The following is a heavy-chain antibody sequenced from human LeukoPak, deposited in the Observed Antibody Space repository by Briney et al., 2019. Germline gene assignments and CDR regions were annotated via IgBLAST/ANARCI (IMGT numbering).Heavy chain of an antibody. CDR1: GGSISSYY. CDR3: ARVVTTTVTVLDY. CDR2: IYYSGST. D-gene: IGHD4-17*01. V-gene: IGHV4-59*12. Sequence: SETLSLTCIVSGGSISSYYWSWIRQPPGKGLEWIGYIYYSGSTNYNPSLKSRVTISVDTSKNQFSPKLSSVTAADTAVYYCARVVTTTVTVLDYWGQGTLVTVSS. J-gene: IGHJ4*02.